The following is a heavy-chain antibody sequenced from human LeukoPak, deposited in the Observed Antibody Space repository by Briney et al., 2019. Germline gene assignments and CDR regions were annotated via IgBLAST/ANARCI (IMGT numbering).Heavy chain of an antibody. Sequence: PSETLSLTCTVSGVSISSYYWSWIRQPPGKGLEWIGYIYTSGSTNYNPSLKSRVTISVDTSKNQFSLKLSSVTAADTAVYYCARLKQRRFDYWGQGTLVTVSS. CDR1: GVSISSYY. CDR2: IYTSGST. V-gene: IGHV4-4*09. D-gene: IGHD1/OR15-1a*01. J-gene: IGHJ4*02. CDR3: ARLKQRRFDY.